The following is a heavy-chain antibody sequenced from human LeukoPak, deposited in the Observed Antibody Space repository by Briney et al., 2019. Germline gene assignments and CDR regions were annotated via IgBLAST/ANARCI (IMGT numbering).Heavy chain of an antibody. J-gene: IGHJ4*02. Sequence: PSETLSLTCAVYDGSFSGYYWSWIRQPPGKGLEWIGEINRGGNTNYNPSLKSRLTISVDASKNQFSLKLSSVTAADTAVYYCARVDWRFSSSSEAYWGQGNMVIVSA. D-gene: IGHD6-6*01. CDR1: DGSFSGYY. V-gene: IGHV4-34*01. CDR3: ARVDWRFSSSSEAY. CDR2: INRGGNT.